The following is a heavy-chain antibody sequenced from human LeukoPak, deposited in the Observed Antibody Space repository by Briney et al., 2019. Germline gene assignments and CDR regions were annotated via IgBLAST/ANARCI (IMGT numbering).Heavy chain of an antibody. CDR2: IYYSGST. V-gene: IGHV4-59*08. J-gene: IGHJ6*03. D-gene: IGHD4-23*01. Sequence: SETLSLTCTVSGESISGFYWTWIRRPPGKGLEWIGYIYYSGSTNYNPSLKSRVTILVDTSKNQFSLKLSSVTAADTAVYYCARLVNKGYYMDVWGKGTTVTISS. CDR3: ARLVNKGYYMDV. CDR1: GESISGFY.